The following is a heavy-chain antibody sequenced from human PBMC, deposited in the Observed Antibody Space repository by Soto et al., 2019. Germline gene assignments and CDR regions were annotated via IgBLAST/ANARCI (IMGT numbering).Heavy chain of an antibody. V-gene: IGHV3-7*05. CDR3: ARWSS. CDR1: GFMFSSYW. Sequence: EVQLVESGGGLVQPGGSLRLSCAASGFMFSSYWMSWVRQPPGKGLEWVANINQAGSETHYVDSVKGRITSSRDNAKNSLYLQMNSLRAEDTAVYYCARWSSWGQGILVIVSS. CDR2: INQAGSET. J-gene: IGHJ5*02. D-gene: IGHD3-10*01.